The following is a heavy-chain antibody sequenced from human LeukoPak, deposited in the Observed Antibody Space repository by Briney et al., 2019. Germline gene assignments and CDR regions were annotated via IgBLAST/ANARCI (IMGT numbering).Heavy chain of an antibody. CDR1: GYTFTSYG. CDR2: ISAYNVNT. J-gene: IGHJ5*02. CDR3: AKVSLENWFDP. V-gene: IGHV1-18*01. Sequence: GASVKVSCKASGYTFTSYGISWVRQAPGQGLEWMGWISAYNVNTNYAQKLQGRVTMPTDTSTRKAYMELSRLRSDDTPVYYCAKVSLENWFDPWGQGTLVTLSS. D-gene: IGHD1-20*01.